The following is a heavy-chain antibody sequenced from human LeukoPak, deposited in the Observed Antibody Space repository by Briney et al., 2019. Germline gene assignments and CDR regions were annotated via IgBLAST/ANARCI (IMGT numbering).Heavy chain of an antibody. CDR1: GFTFSTYT. D-gene: IGHD1-1*01. J-gene: IGHJ3*02. Sequence: GGSLRLSCAASGFTFSTYTMNWVRQAPGKGLEWVSSISSSSDYIYYAGSLKGRFTISRDNAKNSLYLQMNSLRAEDTAVYYCARPQDRGTDAFDIWGQGTMVTVSS. V-gene: IGHV3-21*01. CDR2: ISSSSDYI. CDR3: ARPQDRGTDAFDI.